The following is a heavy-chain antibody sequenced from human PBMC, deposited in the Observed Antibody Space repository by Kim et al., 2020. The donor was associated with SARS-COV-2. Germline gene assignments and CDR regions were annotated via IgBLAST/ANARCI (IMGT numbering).Heavy chain of an antibody. D-gene: IGHD2-15*01. J-gene: IGHJ4*02. CDR1: GDSISSGVYY. CDR2: VYYSGGT. CDR3: ARGHICSGSSCYSAAAHYFDY. V-gene: IGHV4-39*01. Sequence: SETLSLTCIVSGDSISSGVYYWGWIRQPPGKGLEWIGSVYYSGGTYYNPSLKSRLSISADTSKNQFSLKLSSVTAADTAVYYCARGHICSGSSCYSAAAHYFDYWGQGTLVTVSS.